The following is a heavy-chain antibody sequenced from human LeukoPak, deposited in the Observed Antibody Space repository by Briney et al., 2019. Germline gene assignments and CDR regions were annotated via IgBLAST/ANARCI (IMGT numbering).Heavy chain of an antibody. CDR2: ISGSGDST. Sequence: PGGSLRLSCAASGLPFSNYDMSWLRQAPGKGLEWVSAISGSGDSTNYADSVKGRFTISRDNSKNTLYLQMNSLRAEDTAVYYCAKTYAFDIWGQGTLVTVSS. J-gene: IGHJ3*02. CDR1: GLPFSNYD. V-gene: IGHV3-23*01. CDR3: AKTYAFDI.